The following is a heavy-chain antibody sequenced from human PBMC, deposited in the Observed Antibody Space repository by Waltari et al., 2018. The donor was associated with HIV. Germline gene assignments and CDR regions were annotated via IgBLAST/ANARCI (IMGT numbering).Heavy chain of an antibody. CDR3: ASSSGWHDDY. CDR1: GVPFTSYS. V-gene: IGHV3-48*04. D-gene: IGHD6-19*01. Sequence: EVQLVESGGGLVQPGGSLRLSCAASGVPFTSYSMHWVRQAPGKGLEWVSYISSSSSTIYYADSVKGRFTISRDNAKNSLYLQMNSLRAEDTAVYYCASSSGWHDDYWGQGTLVTVSS. CDR2: ISSSSSTI. J-gene: IGHJ4*02.